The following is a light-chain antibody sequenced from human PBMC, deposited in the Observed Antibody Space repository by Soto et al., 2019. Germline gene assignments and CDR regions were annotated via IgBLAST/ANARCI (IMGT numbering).Light chain of an antibody. CDR1: QSLSSSY. Sequence: EIVLTQSPGTLSLSPGERATLSCRASQSLSSSYLAWYQQKPGQAPRLLIYGASSRATGIQDRFSGSGSGTDFTLTISRLEPEDFAVYYCQQYGSSSFTFGPGTKVDIK. CDR3: QQYGSSSFT. J-gene: IGKJ3*01. CDR2: GAS. V-gene: IGKV3-20*01.